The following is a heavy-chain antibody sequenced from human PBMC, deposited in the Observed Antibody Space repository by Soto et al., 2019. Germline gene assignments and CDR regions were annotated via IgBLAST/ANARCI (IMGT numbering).Heavy chain of an antibody. D-gene: IGHD1-26*01. CDR2: IYYSGTT. Sequence: KASETLSLTCTVSGGSIISSSYYFCCTRQPPWKGLEWIGSIYYSGTTYYNPSLKSRVTISVDTSKNQFSLKLRSVTAADTAVYYCARQSPDYLGSVGWFDPWGQGTLVTVSS. J-gene: IGHJ5*02. CDR3: ARQSPDYLGSVGWFDP. V-gene: IGHV4-39*01. CDR1: GGSIISSSYY.